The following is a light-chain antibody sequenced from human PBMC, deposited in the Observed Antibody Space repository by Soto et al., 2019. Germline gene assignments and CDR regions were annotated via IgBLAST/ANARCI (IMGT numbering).Light chain of an antibody. Sequence: DRPITYSPCSLSASVVDRVTITCRASQSIGRFLNWHQQKPGKAPNVLINVASTLRSGVPSRFSGSGSGTDFNLTINRLQPEDFATYFCQQSFTKPLNFGGGTMVDIK. CDR3: QQSFTKPLN. V-gene: IGKV1-39*01. CDR1: QSIGRF. J-gene: IGKJ4*01. CDR2: VAS.